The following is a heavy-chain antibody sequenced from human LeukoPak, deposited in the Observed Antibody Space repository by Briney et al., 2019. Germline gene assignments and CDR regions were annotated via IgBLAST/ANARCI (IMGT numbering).Heavy chain of an antibody. D-gene: IGHD3-10*01. CDR3: ARILYGSGRYGTFDY. Sequence: GGSLRLSCAASGFTFSSYDMNWVRQVPGKGLEWTSYISSSSSSIYYADSVKGRFTISRDNAKNSLYLQMNSLRAEDTAVYYCARILYGSGRYGTFDYWGQGTLVTVSS. CDR2: ISSSSSSI. CDR1: GFTFSSYD. J-gene: IGHJ4*02. V-gene: IGHV3-48*04.